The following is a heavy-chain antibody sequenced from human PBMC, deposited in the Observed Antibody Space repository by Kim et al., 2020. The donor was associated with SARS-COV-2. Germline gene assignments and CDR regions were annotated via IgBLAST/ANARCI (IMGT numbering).Heavy chain of an antibody. CDR3: VRVGVRHYYDTTAYSLDD. Sequence: SETLSLTCTVSGDSISRGDYYWSWIRQAPGKGLEWLGHIYHTGTTYYDPSLKSRLSISADTSNNQFSLRLGSLTGADTAVYRGVRVGVRHYYDTTAYSLDDWGQGTLVTVSS. V-gene: IGHV4-30-4*01. D-gene: IGHD3-22*01. CDR2: IYHTGTT. CDR1: GDSISRGDYY. J-gene: IGHJ4*02.